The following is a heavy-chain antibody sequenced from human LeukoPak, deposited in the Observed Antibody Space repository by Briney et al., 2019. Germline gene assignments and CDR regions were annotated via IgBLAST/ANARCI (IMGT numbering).Heavy chain of an antibody. CDR1: GGSFSGYN. V-gene: IGHV4-34*01. CDR2: INHSGST. J-gene: IGHJ4*02. Sequence: SETLSLTCAVYGGSFSGYNWSWIRQPPGKGLEWIGEINHSGSTNYNPSLKSRVTISVDTSKNQFSLKLSSVTAADTAVYYCARQWSENYYGSGSYGGGIDYWGQGTLVTVSS. D-gene: IGHD3-10*01. CDR3: ARQWSENYYGSGSYGGGIDY.